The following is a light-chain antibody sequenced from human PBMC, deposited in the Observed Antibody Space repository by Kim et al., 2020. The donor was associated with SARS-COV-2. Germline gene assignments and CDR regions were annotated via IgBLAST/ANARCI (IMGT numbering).Light chain of an antibody. CDR3: QAWDSSTANWV. V-gene: IGLV3-1*01. J-gene: IGLJ3*02. Sequence: PGQTASITCAGDKLGDKYACWYQQKPGQSPVLVIYLDSKRPSGIPERFSGSNSGNTATLTISGTQAIDEADYYCQAWDSSTANWVFGGGTKLTVL. CDR1: KLGDKY. CDR2: LDS.